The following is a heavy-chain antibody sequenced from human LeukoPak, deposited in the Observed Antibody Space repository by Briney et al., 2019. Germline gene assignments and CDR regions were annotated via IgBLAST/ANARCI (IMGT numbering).Heavy chain of an antibody. Sequence: PGGPLRLSCAASGFTFRSYSMNWVRQAPGKGLDWVSSIRSSSSYIYYASSVKGRFSISRDNAKNSLDLQMSSLRGEDTAVYYWARVGRGGYVSYWGEGTLVTASS. D-gene: IGHD5-24*01. J-gene: IGHJ4*02. CDR1: GFTFRSYS. CDR3: ARVGRGGYVSY. V-gene: IGHV3-21*01. CDR2: IRSSSSYI.